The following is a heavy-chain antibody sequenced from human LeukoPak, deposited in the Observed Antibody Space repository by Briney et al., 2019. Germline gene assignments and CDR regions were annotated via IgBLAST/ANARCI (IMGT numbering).Heavy chain of an antibody. Sequence: GASVKVSCKASGYTFTSYGISWVRQAPGQGLEWMGIINPSGGSTSYAQKFQGRVTMTRDTSTSTVYMELSSLRSEDTAVYYCARDGGGDLDYWGQGTLVTVSS. CDR2: INPSGGST. D-gene: IGHD2-21*02. J-gene: IGHJ4*02. CDR1: GYTFTSYG. CDR3: ARDGGGDLDY. V-gene: IGHV1-46*01.